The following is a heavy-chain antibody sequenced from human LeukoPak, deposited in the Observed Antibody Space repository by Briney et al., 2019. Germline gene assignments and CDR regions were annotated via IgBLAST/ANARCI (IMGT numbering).Heavy chain of an antibody. Sequence: SVKVSCKASGGTFSSYAISWVRQAPGQGLEWMGGIIPIFSTANYAQKFQGRVTITADESTSTAYMELSSLRSEDTAVYYCARSSITIFGVAIALFDYWGQGTLVTVSS. D-gene: IGHD3-3*01. J-gene: IGHJ4*02. CDR1: GGTFSSYA. CDR2: IIPIFSTA. V-gene: IGHV1-69*13. CDR3: ARSSITIFGVAIALFDY.